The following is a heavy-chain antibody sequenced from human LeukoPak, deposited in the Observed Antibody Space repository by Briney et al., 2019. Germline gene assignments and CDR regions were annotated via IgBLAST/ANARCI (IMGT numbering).Heavy chain of an antibody. V-gene: IGHV3-74*01. D-gene: IGHD5-18*01. CDR2: INSDGSST. CDR3: ARGAYSYGRGLFDY. Sequence: GGSLRLSCAASGFTFSSYWMHWVRQAPGKGLVWVSRINSDGSSTSYADSVKGRFTISRDNAKNTLYLRMNSLRAEDTAVYYCARGAYSYGRGLFDYWGQGTLVTVSS. CDR1: GFTFSSYW. J-gene: IGHJ4*02.